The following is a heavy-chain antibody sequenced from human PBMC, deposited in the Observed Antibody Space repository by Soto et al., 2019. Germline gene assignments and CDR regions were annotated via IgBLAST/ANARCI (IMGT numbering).Heavy chain of an antibody. CDR1: GGSFSGYY. CDR2: INHSGST. V-gene: IGHV4-34*01. J-gene: IGHJ6*02. Sequence: SETLSLTCAVYGGSFSGYYWGWIRQPPGKGLEWIGEINHSGSTNYNPSLKSRVTISVDTSKNQFSLKLSSVTAADTAVYYCARGVGIDVAAHGMDVWGQGTTVTVSS. CDR3: ARGVGIDVAAHGMDV. D-gene: IGHD6-6*01.